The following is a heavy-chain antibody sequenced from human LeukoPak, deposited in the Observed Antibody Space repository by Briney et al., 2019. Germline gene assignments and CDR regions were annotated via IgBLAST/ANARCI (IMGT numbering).Heavy chain of an antibody. D-gene: IGHD3-10*01. CDR1: GFTFSSYW. V-gene: IGHV3-43*01. Sequence: PGGSLRLSCAASGFTFSSYWMHWVRQAPGKGLEWVSLISWDGGSTYYADSVKGRFTISRDNSKNSLYLQMNSLRTEDTALYYCAKDITPDRVGGDAFDIWGQGTMVTVSS. CDR2: ISWDGGST. CDR3: AKDITPDRVGGDAFDI. J-gene: IGHJ3*02.